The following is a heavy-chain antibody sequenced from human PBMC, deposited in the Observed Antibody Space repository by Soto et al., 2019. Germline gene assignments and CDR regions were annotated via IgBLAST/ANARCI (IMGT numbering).Heavy chain of an antibody. Sequence: GGSLRLSCAASGFTFSSYAMSWVRQAPGKGLEWVSAISGSGGSTYYADSVKGRFTISRDNSKNTLYLQMNSLRAEDTAVYYCASRKYYYDSSGSPRKYGMDVWGQGTTVTRLL. J-gene: IGHJ6*02. CDR2: ISGSGGST. D-gene: IGHD3-22*01. CDR1: GFTFSSYA. V-gene: IGHV3-23*01. CDR3: ASRKYYYDSSGSPRKYGMDV.